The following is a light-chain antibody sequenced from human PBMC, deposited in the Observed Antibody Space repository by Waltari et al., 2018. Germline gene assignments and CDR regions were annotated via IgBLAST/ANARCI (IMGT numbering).Light chain of an antibody. J-gene: IGKJ3*01. CDR3: QQRSNWPPAT. Sequence: IVLTQSPATLSLSPAERATLPCRASQSVSSYLAWYQQKPGQAPRLLIYDASNRATGIPARLSGSGSGTDFTLTISSLEPEDFAVYYCQQRSNWPPATFGPGTKVDIK. V-gene: IGKV3-11*01. CDR1: QSVSSY. CDR2: DAS.